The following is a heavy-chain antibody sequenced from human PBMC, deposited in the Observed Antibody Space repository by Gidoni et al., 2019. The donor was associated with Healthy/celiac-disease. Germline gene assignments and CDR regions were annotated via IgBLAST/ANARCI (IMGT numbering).Heavy chain of an antibody. D-gene: IGHD1-1*01. Sequence: QVQLVQSGAELKKPEASVKVSCRASAYTFTGYYMHWVRQAPGQGLEWRGWINTNSGGTNYAQKVQGRVTMTRDTSISTAYMELSRLRSDDTAVYYCVREHGTGGDYFDYWGQGTLVTVSS. J-gene: IGHJ4*02. CDR1: AYTFTGYY. CDR3: VREHGTGGDYFDY. CDR2: INTNSGGT. V-gene: IGHV1-2*02.